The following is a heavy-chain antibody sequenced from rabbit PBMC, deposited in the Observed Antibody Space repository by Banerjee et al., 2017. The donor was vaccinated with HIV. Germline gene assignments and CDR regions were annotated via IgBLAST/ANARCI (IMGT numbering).Heavy chain of an antibody. J-gene: IGHJ4*01. CDR1: GFSFNSNYW. Sequence: QEQLVESGGDLVKPGASLTLTCTASGFSFNSNYWICWVRQAPGKGLEWIACIYGGGSSNTYYASWAKGRFTISKTSSTTVTLLMTSLTAADTATYFCARESGWGADLWGQGTLVTVS. D-gene: IGHD4-1*01. CDR2: IYGGGSSNT. V-gene: IGHV1S45*01. CDR3: ARESGWGADL.